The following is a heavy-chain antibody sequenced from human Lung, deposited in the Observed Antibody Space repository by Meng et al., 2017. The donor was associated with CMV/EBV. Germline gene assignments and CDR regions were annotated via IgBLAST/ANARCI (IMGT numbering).Heavy chain of an antibody. D-gene: IGHD1-20*01. CDR1: GLTYGDYA. CDR3: TRAGIEGYNWKGYYYYGMDV. CDR2: IRSKAYGGTT. Sequence: GSXKISXTAPGLTYGDYAMSWVREAPGKGLEWVGFIRSKAYGGTTESAASVTGRFSISRDDSKSIAYLQMNSLTTEDTAVYYCTRAGIEGYNWKGYYYYGMDVWGQGXTVTVSS. V-gene: IGHV3-49*04. J-gene: IGHJ6*02.